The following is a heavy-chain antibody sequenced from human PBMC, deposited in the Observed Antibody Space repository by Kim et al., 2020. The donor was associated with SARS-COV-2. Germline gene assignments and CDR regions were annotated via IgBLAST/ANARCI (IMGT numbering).Heavy chain of an antibody. CDR1: GYTLTELS. CDR3: ATRTVDYYYYGMDV. D-gene: IGHD4-4*01. V-gene: IGHV1-24*01. CDR2: FDPEDGET. Sequence: ASVKVSCKVSGYTLTELSMHWVRQAPGKGLEWMGGFDPEDGETIYAQKFQGRVTMTEDTSTDTAYMELSSLRSEDTAVYYCATRTVDYYYYGMDVWGQGTTVTVSS. J-gene: IGHJ6*02.